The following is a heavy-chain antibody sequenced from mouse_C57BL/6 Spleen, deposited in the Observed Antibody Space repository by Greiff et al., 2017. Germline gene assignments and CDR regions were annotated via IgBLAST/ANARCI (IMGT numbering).Heavy chain of an antibody. D-gene: IGHD1-1*01. Sequence: VQLQQSGPELVKPGASVKISCKASGYSFTDYNMNWVKQSNGQSLEWIGVINTNYGTTSYNQKFKGKAPFTVDPSSSTAYMQLHSLTSEVSAVYCCAYGSSLDYWGQGTTLTVSS. V-gene: IGHV1-39*01. J-gene: IGHJ2*01. CDR2: INTNYGTT. CDR1: GYSFTDYN. CDR3: AYGSSLDY.